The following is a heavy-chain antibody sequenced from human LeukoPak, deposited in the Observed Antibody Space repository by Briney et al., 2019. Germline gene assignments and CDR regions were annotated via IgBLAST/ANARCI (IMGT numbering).Heavy chain of an antibody. J-gene: IGHJ4*02. Sequence: PSETLSLTCSVSGGSVSSYYWSWIRQFPGKGLEWIGSIFYSGNTNYNPSLKSRVTMSVDTSKSRFSLNLSSVTAADTAVYYCVRRAGGYNYDYYFDYWGQGTLVTVSS. D-gene: IGHD3-22*01. V-gene: IGHV4-59*02. CDR1: GGSVSSYY. CDR2: IFYSGNT. CDR3: VRRAGGYNYDYYFDY.